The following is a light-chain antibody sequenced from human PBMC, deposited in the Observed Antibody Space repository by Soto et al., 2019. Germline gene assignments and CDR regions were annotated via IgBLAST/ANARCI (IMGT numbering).Light chain of an antibody. CDR3: RQSYSTPLT. CDR1: QSISSY. CDR2: AAS. V-gene: IGKV1-39*01. Sequence: DIQVSKSPSSLSATVGDRVTITCRASQSISSYLNWYQQKPGKAPKLLIYAASSLQSGVPSRFSGSGSGTDVTLTISSLQPEDFATYYCRQSYSTPLTFGGGTKVDIK. J-gene: IGKJ4*01.